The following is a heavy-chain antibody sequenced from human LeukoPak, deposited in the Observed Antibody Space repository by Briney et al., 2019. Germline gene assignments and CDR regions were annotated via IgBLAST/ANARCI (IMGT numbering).Heavy chain of an antibody. CDR3: AKGGGSVVAAFDY. J-gene: IGHJ4*02. Sequence: GGSLRLSCAASGFTFDDYGMNWVRQAPGKGLVWVSYISSRSSNKYYADSVKGRFTISRDNAKNSLYLQMNSLRAEDTALYYCAKGGGSVVAAFDYWGQGTLVTVSS. CDR1: GFTFDDYG. CDR2: ISSRSSNK. V-gene: IGHV3-48*04. D-gene: IGHD2-15*01.